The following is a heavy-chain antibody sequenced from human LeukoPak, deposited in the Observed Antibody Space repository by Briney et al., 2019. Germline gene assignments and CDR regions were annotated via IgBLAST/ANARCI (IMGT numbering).Heavy chain of an antibody. V-gene: IGHV1-24*01. CDR1: GYTLTELS. J-gene: IGHJ4*02. D-gene: IGHD3-9*01. CDR2: FDPEDGET. Sequence: ASVKVSCKVSGYTLTELSMHWVRQAPGKGLEWMGGFDPEDGETIYAQKFQGRVTMTEDTSTDTAYMELSSLRSEDTAVYYCATEGHTIFSPHSKTYYFDYWGQGTLVTVSS. CDR3: ATEGHTIFSPHSKTYYFDY.